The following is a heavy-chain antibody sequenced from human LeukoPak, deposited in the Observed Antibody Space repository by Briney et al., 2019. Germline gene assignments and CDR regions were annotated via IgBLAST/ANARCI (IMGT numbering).Heavy chain of an antibody. J-gene: IGHJ4*02. CDR1: GFTFSGYD. Sequence: GGSLRLSCAASGFTFSGYDMNWVRQAPGKGLVWVSRINSDGSSTNYADSVKGRFTISRDSAKNTVFLQMNSLRADDTAVYYCARGSHGVDHWGQGTLVTVSS. CDR2: INSDGSST. CDR3: ARGSHGVDH. D-gene: IGHD4-17*01. V-gene: IGHV3-74*01.